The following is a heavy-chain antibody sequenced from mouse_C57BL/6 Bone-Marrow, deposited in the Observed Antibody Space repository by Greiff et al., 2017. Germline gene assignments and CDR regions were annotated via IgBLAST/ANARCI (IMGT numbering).Heavy chain of an antibody. CDR1: GFSLTSYG. CDR2: IWSGGST. V-gene: IGHV2-2*01. D-gene: IGHD2-3*01. J-gene: IGHJ3*01. CDR3: ARNGDGYYLAWFAY. Sequence: VQLKQSGPGLVQPSQSLSITCTVSGFSLTSYGVHWVRQSPGKGLEWLGVIWSGGSTDYNAAFISRLSISKDNSKSQVFFKMNSLQADDTAIYYCARNGDGYYLAWFAYWGQGTLVTVSA.